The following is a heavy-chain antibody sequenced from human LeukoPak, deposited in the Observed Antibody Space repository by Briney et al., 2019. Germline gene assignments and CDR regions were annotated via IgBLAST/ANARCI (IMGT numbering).Heavy chain of an antibody. Sequence: SETLSLTCTVSGGSISNYYWSWIRQSPGKGLEWIGYIFFSGSSNYNPSLKSRVTISVDTSKNQFSLKLSSVTVADTAVYYCARGSMIRGRFDYWGQGTLVTVSS. CDR1: GGSISNYY. D-gene: IGHD3-10*01. CDR2: IFFSGSS. V-gene: IGHV4-59*01. J-gene: IGHJ4*02. CDR3: ARGSMIRGRFDY.